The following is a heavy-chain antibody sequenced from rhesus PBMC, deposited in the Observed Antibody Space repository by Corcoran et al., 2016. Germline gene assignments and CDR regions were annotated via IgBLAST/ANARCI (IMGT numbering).Heavy chain of an antibody. J-gene: IGHJ6*01. CDR2: INSGGGRT. Sequence: EVQLVESGGGLAKHGGSLRLSCAASGFTFSSYWMNWVRQTPGKGLEWISAINSGGGRTYYAESVKRRFTNSRDNSKNTLSLQMNSLRAEDTAVYYCAKDGYCTGSGCYGYYYGLDSWGQGVVVTVSS. V-gene: IGHV3S42*01. D-gene: IGHD2-21*01. CDR3: AKDGYCTGSGCYGYYYGLDS. CDR1: GFTFSSYW.